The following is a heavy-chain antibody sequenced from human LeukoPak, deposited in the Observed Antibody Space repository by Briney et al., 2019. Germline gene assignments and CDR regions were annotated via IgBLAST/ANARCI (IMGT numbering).Heavy chain of an antibody. CDR2: IKQDGSEK. CDR1: GFTFSSYR. V-gene: IGHV3-7*01. D-gene: IGHD1-26*01. Sequence: QPGGSLRLSCAASGFTFSSYRMSWVRQAPGKGLEWVANIKQDGSEKYYVDSVKGRFTISRDNAKNSLYLQMNSLRAEDTAVYYCARVNSGSYPFDYWGQGTLVTVSS. J-gene: IGHJ4*02. CDR3: ARVNSGSYPFDY.